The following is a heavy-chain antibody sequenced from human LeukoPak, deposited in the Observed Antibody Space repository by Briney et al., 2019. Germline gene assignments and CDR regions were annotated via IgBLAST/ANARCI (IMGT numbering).Heavy chain of an antibody. D-gene: IGHD1-26*01. V-gene: IGHV3-30*18. CDR2: ISYDGSNK. J-gene: IGHJ4*02. CDR1: GFTFSSYG. Sequence: GGSLRLSCAASGFTFSSYGMHWVRQAPGKGLEWVAVISYDGSNKYYADSVKGRFTTSRDNSKNTLFLQMNGLRAEDTAIYYCAKYGPQDSGSSHFDYWGQGALATVSS. CDR3: AKYGPQDSGSSHFDY.